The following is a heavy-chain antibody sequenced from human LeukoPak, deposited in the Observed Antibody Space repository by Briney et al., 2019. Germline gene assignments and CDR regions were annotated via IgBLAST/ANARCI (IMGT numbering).Heavy chain of an antibody. V-gene: IGHV4-4*02. CDR3: AREGGFYRPLDY. CDR1: GFTFSRYAM. CDR2: VHLDGRT. Sequence: PGGSLRLSCAASGFTFSRYAMNWVRQAPGKGLEWIGEVHLDGRTNYNPSLKSRLIMSVDLPENHISLKLTSVTAADTAVYYCAREGGFYRPLDYSGQGTLVTVSS. J-gene: IGHJ4*02. D-gene: IGHD3-3*01.